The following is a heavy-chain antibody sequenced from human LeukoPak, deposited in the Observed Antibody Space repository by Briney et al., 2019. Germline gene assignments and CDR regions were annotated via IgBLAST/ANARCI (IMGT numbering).Heavy chain of an antibody. CDR3: ARSGGLTMVRGAADY. V-gene: IGHV1-8*01. Sequence: GASVKVSCKASGYTFTSYHIDWVRQAPGQGPEWMGWMNAESGHTGYAQNLEGRVTMTRDTSTNTAYMELRSLKASDTAMYYCARSGGLTMVRGAADYWGQGTLVTVSS. CDR1: GYTFTSYH. CDR2: MNAESGHT. D-gene: IGHD3-10*01. J-gene: IGHJ4*02.